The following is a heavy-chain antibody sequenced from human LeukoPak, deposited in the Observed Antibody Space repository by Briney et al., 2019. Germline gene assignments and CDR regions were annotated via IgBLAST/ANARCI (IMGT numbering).Heavy chain of an antibody. CDR1: GYTLTVYS. CDR2: INPSADST. J-gene: IGHJ3*02. D-gene: IGHD3-22*01. CDR3: ARDSRQTYCFDSSGYYGAFDI. Sequence: ASVKVSCKASGYTLTVYSMHWVRQAPGQGLEWMGIINPSADSTTYAQKFQGRLTMTKDTSTSTVYMELSSLRSEDTAVYYCARDSRQTYCFDSSGYYGAFDIWGQGTMVTVSS. V-gene: IGHV1-46*01.